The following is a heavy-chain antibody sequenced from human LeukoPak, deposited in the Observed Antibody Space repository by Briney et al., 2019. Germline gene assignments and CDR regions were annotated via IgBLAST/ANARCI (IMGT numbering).Heavy chain of an antibody. CDR1: GGSISSGGYY. Sequence: SRTLSLTCTVSGGSISSGGYYWSWIRQHPGKGLEWIGYISYSGTTDYNASLKSRVTISLDTSKNQFSLNLSSVTAADTAVYYCASHRTGKYYWYFDLWGRGTLVTVSS. V-gene: IGHV4-31*03. D-gene: IGHD1-1*01. J-gene: IGHJ2*01. CDR3: ASHRTGKYYWYFDL. CDR2: ISYSGTT.